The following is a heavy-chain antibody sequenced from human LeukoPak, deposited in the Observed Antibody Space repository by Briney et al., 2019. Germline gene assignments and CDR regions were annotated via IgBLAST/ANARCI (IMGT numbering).Heavy chain of an antibody. CDR2: IYPGDSDT. V-gene: IGHV5-51*01. CDR1: GYSFTSYW. CDR3: ARASRDGYNLYWFDP. D-gene: IGHD5-24*01. Sequence: GESLKISCKGSGYSFTSYWIGWVRQMPGKGLKWMGIIYPGDSDTRYSPSFQGQVTISADKSISTAYLQWSSLKASDTATYYCARASRDGYNLYWFDPWGQGTLVTVSS. J-gene: IGHJ5*02.